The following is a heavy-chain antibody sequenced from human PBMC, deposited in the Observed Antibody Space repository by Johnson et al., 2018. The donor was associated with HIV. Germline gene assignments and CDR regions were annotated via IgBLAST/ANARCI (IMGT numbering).Heavy chain of an antibody. J-gene: IGHJ3*02. V-gene: IGHV3-33*08. CDR3: ARGALGSFDI. CDR1: GFTFSSYA. D-gene: IGHD3-10*01. CDR2: IRYDGSNK. Sequence: QVQLVESGGGVVQPGRSLRLSCAASGFTFSSYAMHWVRQAPGKGLEWVAFIRYDGSNKYYVDSVKGRFTISRDNAKNTVYLQMDSLRDEDMAVYYCARGALGSFDIWGQGTMVTVSA.